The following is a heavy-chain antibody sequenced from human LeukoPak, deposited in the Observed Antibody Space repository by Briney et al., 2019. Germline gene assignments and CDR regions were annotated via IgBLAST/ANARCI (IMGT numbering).Heavy chain of an antibody. CDR1: GYTFTSYG. CDR2: ISAYNGNT. D-gene: IGHD5-18*01. Sequence: ASVKVSCEASGYTFTSYGISWVRQAPGQGLEWMGWISAYNGNTNYAQKLQGRVTMTTDTSTSTAYMELRSPRSDDTAVYYCARVRSYGLFDYWGQGTLVTVSS. V-gene: IGHV1-18*01. CDR3: ARVRSYGLFDY. J-gene: IGHJ4*02.